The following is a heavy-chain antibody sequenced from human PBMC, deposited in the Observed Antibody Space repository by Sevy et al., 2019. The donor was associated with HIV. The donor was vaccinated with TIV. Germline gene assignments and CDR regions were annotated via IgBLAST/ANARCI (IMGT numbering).Heavy chain of an antibody. CDR3: TRVGIAVAGTRYYYYGMDV. CDR1: GFTFGDYA. D-gene: IGHD6-19*01. Sequence: GGSLRLSCTASGFTFGDYAMSWVRQAPGKGLEWVGFIRSKAYGGKTEYAASVKGRFTISRDDSKSMAYLQMNSLKTEDTAVYYCTRVGIAVAGTRYYYYGMDVWGQGTTVTVSS. CDR2: IRSKAYGGKT. J-gene: IGHJ6*02. V-gene: IGHV3-49*04.